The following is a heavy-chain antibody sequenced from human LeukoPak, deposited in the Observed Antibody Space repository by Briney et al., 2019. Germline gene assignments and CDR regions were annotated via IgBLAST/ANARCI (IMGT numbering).Heavy chain of an antibody. Sequence: GGSLRLSCAASGFTFSDFYMSWIRQAPGKGLEWASYISSSGSTIYYADSVKGRFTISRDNAKNSLYLQMNSLRAEDTAVYYCARDPKDWELLPYYFDYWGQGTLVTVSS. CDR1: GFTFSDFY. J-gene: IGHJ4*02. D-gene: IGHD1-26*01. CDR2: ISSSGSTI. CDR3: ARDPKDWELLPYYFDY. V-gene: IGHV3-11*01.